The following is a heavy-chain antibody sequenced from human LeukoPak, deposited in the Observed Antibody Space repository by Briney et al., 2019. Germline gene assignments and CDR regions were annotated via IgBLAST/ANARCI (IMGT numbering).Heavy chain of an antibody. CDR2: ISYDGSNK. CDR3: AKDRSYYDSGGFRNFDY. V-gene: IGHV3-30-3*01. D-gene: IGHD3-22*01. J-gene: IGHJ4*02. CDR1: GFTFSSYA. Sequence: GGSLRLSCAASGFTFSSYAMHWVRQAPGKGLEWVAVISYDGSNKYYADSVKGRFTISRDNSKNTLYLQMNSLRAEDTAVYYCAKDRSYYDSGGFRNFDYWGQGTLVTVSS.